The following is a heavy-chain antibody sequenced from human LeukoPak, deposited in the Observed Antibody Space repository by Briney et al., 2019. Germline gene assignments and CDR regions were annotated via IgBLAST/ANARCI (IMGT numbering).Heavy chain of an antibody. CDR3: ARERVRREFDY. D-gene: IGHD1-1*01. CDR2: IYYSGST. V-gene: IGHV4-39*07. Sequence: LSETLSLTCTVSGGSISSSSYYWGWIRQPPGKGLEWIGSIYYSGSTYYNPSLKSRVTISVDTSKNQFSLKLSSVTAADTAVYYCARERVRREFDYWGQGTLVTVSS. CDR1: GGSISSSSYY. J-gene: IGHJ4*02.